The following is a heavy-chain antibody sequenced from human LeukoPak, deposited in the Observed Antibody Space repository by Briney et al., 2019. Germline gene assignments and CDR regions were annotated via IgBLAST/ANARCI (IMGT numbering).Heavy chain of an antibody. J-gene: IGHJ4*02. Sequence: SCKASGFTFSSYGMHWVRQAPGKGLEWVAVISYDGSNKYYADSVKGRFTISRDNSKNTLYLQMNSLRAEDTAVYYCAKEMESGYAYFDYWGQGTLVTVSS. CDR1: GFTFSSYG. CDR3: AKEMESGYAYFDY. D-gene: IGHD5-12*01. V-gene: IGHV3-30*18. CDR2: ISYDGSNK.